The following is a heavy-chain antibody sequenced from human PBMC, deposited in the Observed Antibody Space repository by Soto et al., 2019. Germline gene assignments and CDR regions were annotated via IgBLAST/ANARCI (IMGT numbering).Heavy chain of an antibody. CDR2: TYYRSKWYN. D-gene: IGHD6-6*01. CDR3: SKGASSRQLALERPIDY. CDR1: GDSVSGHSAS. Sequence: PSQTLSLTCAIPGDSVSGHSASWNWIRQSPSRGLEWLGRTYYRSKWYNDYAVSVKRRITINPDTSKNQCSLQLNSVTPEETAVYYCSKGASSRQLALERPIDYWGQGTLVTVSS. V-gene: IGHV6-1*01. J-gene: IGHJ4*02.